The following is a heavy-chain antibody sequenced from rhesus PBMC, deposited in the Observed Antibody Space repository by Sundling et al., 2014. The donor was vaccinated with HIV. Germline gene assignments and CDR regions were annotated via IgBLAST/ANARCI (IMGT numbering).Heavy chain of an antibody. D-gene: IGHD3-34*01. Sequence: EVQLVESGGGLVQPGGSLRLSCAASGFTFSSYGMYWVRQAPGKGLEWISAISSGGGNTYFADSVKGRFTISRDNSKNTLSLQMNSLRAEDTAVYYCAKGEVIIMGLYGLDSWGQGVVVTVSS. CDR2: ISSGGGNT. CDR1: GFTFSSYG. CDR3: AKGEVIIMGLYGLDS. V-gene: IGHV3S42*01. J-gene: IGHJ6*01.